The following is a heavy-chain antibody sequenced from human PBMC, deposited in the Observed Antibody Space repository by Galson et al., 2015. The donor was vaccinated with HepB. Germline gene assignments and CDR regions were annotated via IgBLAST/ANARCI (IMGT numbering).Heavy chain of an antibody. CDR3: ARDDGSFSNVY. V-gene: IGHV3-7*01. CDR2: INQDESQK. D-gene: IGHD1-26*01. Sequence: SLRLSCAASGFTFSYHWMSWVRQAPGKGLEWVANINQDESQKHYLDSVKGRFTVSRDNAKNSVFLQMNSLGPEDTAVYFCARDDGSFSNVYWGQGTLVTVSS. J-gene: IGHJ4*02. CDR1: GFTFSYHW.